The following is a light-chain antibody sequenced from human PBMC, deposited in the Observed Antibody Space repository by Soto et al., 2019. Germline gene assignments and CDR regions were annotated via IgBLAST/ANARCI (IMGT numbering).Light chain of an antibody. CDR3: GSWDSSLSAYV. CDR1: SSNIGGNS. Sequence: QSAMTQPPSVSAAPGQQVTISCSGSSSNIGGNSVSWYQQLPGTAPKLLIYDDDKRPSGIPDRFSGSKSGTSATLGITGFQTGDEADYYCGSWDSSLSAYVFATGTKLTVL. J-gene: IGLJ1*01. CDR2: DDD. V-gene: IGLV1-51*01.